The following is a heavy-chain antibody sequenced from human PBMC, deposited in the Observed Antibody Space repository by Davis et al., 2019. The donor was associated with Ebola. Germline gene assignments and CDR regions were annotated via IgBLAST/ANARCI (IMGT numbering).Heavy chain of an antibody. CDR2: ISAYNGNT. CDR3: ARGYSSGWYYLYFQH. V-gene: IGHV1-18*01. Sequence: AASVKVSCKASGYTFTSYGISWVRQAPGQGLEWMGWISAYNGNTNYAQKLQGRVTMTTDTSTSTAYMELRSLRSDDTAVYYCARGYSSGWYYLYFQHWGQGTLVTVSS. J-gene: IGHJ1*01. D-gene: IGHD6-19*01. CDR1: GYTFTSYG.